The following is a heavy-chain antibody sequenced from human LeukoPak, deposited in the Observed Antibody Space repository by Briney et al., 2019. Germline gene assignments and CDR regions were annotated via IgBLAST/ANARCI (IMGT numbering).Heavy chain of an antibody. J-gene: IGHJ4*02. D-gene: IGHD3-16*01. CDR3: ARGPEFAWTAWGFDY. CDR2: MNPNSGNT. Sequence: ASVKVSCKASGYTFTSYDINWVRQATGQGLEWMGWMNPNSGNTGYAQKFQGRVTITRNTSISTTYMELSSLRSEDTAVYYCARGPEFAWTAWGFDYWGQGTLVTVSS. CDR1: GYTFTSYD. V-gene: IGHV1-8*03.